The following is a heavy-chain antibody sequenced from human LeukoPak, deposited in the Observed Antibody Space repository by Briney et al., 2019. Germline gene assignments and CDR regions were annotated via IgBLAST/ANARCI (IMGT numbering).Heavy chain of an antibody. CDR3: ARHRGPRYCSSTSCSNWFDP. J-gene: IGHJ5*02. Sequence: SETLSLTCTVSGGSISSYYWSWIRQPPGKGLEWIGYIYYSGSTNYNPSLKSRVTISVDTSKNQFSLKLSSVTAADTAVYYCARHRGPRYCSSTSCSNWFDPWGQGTLVTVSS. CDR2: IYYSGST. CDR1: GGSISSYY. D-gene: IGHD2-2*01. V-gene: IGHV4-59*08.